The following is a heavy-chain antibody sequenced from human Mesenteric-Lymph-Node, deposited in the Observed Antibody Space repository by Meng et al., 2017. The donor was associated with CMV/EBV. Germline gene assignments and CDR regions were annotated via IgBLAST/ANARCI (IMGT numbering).Heavy chain of an antibody. J-gene: IGHJ4*02. CDR3: ARDGDYYGSGGY. CDR1: GGTFSSYA. Sequence: GKASGGTFSSYAISWGQQAPGQGLEWMGGIIPIFGTANYAEKFQGRVTITADESTSTAYMELSSLRSEDTAVYYCARDGDYYGSGGYWGQGTLVTVSS. V-gene: IGHV1-69*01. D-gene: IGHD3-10*01. CDR2: IIPIFGTA.